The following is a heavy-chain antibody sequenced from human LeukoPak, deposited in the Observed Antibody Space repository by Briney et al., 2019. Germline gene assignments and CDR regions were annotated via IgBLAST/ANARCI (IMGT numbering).Heavy chain of an antibody. D-gene: IGHD5-12*01. CDR2: INPNSGGT. J-gene: IGHJ4*02. CDR3: ARDREDSGYDYGN. V-gene: IGHV1-2*02. CDR1: GYTFTGYY. Sequence: ASVKVSCKASGYTFTGYYMHWVRHAPGQGLEWMGWINPNSGGTNYAQKFQGRVTMTRDTSISTAYMELSRLRSDDTAVYYCARDREDSGYDYGNWGQGTLVTVSS.